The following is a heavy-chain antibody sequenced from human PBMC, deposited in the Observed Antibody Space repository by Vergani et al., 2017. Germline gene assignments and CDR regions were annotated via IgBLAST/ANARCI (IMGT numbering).Heavy chain of an antibody. J-gene: IGHJ4*02. V-gene: IGHV3-23*01. CDR1: GFTFSRSA. CDR2: ISGQNFRT. Sequence: EVQLLESGGGLVQPGGSLRLSCIASGFTFSRSAMSWVRQAPGKGLEWVSGISGQNFRTHYADSVKGRFTISRDDSKNTVYLQINSLRAEDTAFYYCADLYGDDGFSPFWGQGTLVTVSS. CDR3: ADLYGDDGFSPF. D-gene: IGHD2-21*01.